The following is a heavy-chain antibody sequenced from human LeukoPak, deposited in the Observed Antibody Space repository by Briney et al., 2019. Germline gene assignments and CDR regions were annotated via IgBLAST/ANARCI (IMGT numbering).Heavy chain of an antibody. CDR1: GYSFTSYW. CDR3: AKIPGDSGDYYNGMDV. D-gene: IGHD2-15*01. CDR2: IYPGDSDT. V-gene: IGHV5-51*01. Sequence: GESLKISCKGSGYSFTSYWIGWVRQMPGKGLEWMGIIYPGDSDTRYSPSFQGQVTISADKSISTAYLQWSSLKASDTAMYYCAKIPGDSGDYYNGMDVWGQGTTVTVSS. J-gene: IGHJ6*02.